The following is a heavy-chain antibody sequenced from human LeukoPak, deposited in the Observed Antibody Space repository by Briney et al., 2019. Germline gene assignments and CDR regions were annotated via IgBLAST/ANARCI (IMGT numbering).Heavy chain of an antibody. Sequence: GASVKVSCKASGGTFSSYAISWVRQAPGQGLEWMGGIIPIFGTANYAQKFQGRVTITADESTSTAYMELSSLRSEDTAVYYCARGSWGGGSFYYYGMGVWGQGTTVTVSS. D-gene: IGHD2-15*01. CDR3: ARGSWGGGSFYYYGMGV. J-gene: IGHJ6*02. V-gene: IGHV1-69*13. CDR1: GGTFSSYA. CDR2: IIPIFGTA.